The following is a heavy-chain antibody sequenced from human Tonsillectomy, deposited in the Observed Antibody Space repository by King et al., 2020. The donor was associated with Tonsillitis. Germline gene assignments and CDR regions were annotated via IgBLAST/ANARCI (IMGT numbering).Heavy chain of an antibody. CDR2: ISLNSGSI. Sequence: VQLVESGGGLVQPGRSLRLSCAASGFTFDDYAMHWFRQAPGKGLEGVSGISLNSGSIGYAYSVKGRFTISRDNAKNSLYLQMNSLRAEATALYYCAPTSGWYGSDAFDIWGQGTMVTVSS. V-gene: IGHV3-9*01. CDR3: APTSGWYGSDAFDI. J-gene: IGHJ3*02. D-gene: IGHD6-19*01. CDR1: GFTFDDYA.